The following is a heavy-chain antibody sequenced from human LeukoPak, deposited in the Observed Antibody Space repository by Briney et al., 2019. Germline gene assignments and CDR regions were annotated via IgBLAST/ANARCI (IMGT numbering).Heavy chain of an antibody. Sequence: PGGSLRLSCVASGFSFSTSSMNWVRQAPGKGLEWVSSISASSTYIYYTDSVKGRFTISRDNANNSLFLHMNSLRAEDTAVYYCARDRGYNWNFGGGPTINWFDPWGQGTLVTVSS. V-gene: IGHV3-21*01. D-gene: IGHD1-7*01. CDR3: ARDRGYNWNFGGGPTINWFDP. CDR1: GFSFSTSS. J-gene: IGHJ5*02. CDR2: ISASSTYI.